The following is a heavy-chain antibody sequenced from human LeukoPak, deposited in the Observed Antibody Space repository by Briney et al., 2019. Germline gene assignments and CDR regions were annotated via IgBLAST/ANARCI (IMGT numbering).Heavy chain of an antibody. CDR2: INSDGSTT. V-gene: IGHV3-74*03. J-gene: IGHJ4*02. D-gene: IGHD6-19*01. CDR3: ATGGSSGWYHFEY. Sequence: GGSLRLSCAASGFTFTSYWMHWVRQAPGKGLVWVSLINSDGSTTKYADSVKGRFTMSRDNAKNTLYLEMNSLRGEDTAVYYCATGGSSGWYHFEYWGQGTLVTVSS. CDR1: GFTFTSYW.